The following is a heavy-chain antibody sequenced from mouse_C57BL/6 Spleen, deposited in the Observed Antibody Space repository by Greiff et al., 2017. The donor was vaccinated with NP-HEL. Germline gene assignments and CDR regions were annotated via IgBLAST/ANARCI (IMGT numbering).Heavy chain of an antibody. CDR3: ARGGWLLRGGADFDY. V-gene: IGHV1-22*01. CDR1: GYTFTDYN. D-gene: IGHD2-3*01. J-gene: IGHJ2*01. Sequence: EVQLQQSGPELVKPGASVKMSCKASGYTFTDYNMHWVKQSHGKSLEWIGYINPNNGGTSYNQKFKGKATLTVNKSSSTAYMELRSLTSEDSAVYYCARGGWLLRGGADFDYWGQGTTLTVSS. CDR2: INPNNGGT.